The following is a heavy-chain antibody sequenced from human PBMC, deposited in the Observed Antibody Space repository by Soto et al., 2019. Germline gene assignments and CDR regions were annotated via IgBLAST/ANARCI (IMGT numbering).Heavy chain of an antibody. CDR1: GFSLSTSGVG. CDR3: AHRLADTGAFDI. CDR2: IYWDDDK. Sequence: QITLKESGPTLVKPTQTLTLTCTFSGFSLSTSGVGVGWIRQPPGKALEWLALIYWDDDKRYSPSLKSRLTITKDTSKNQVVLTMTTMDPVDTAAYSWAHRLADTGAFDIWGQGTMVTVSS. J-gene: IGHJ3*02. V-gene: IGHV2-5*02.